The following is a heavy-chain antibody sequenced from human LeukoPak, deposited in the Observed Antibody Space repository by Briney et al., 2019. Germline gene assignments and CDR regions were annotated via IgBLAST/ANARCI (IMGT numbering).Heavy chain of an antibody. D-gene: IGHD3-10*01. V-gene: IGHV3-23*01. CDR3: AKSNGYGLVDI. CDR1: GFTFSNYG. Sequence: GGSLRLSCAASGFTFSNYGMSWVRQAPGKGLEWVSGISGSGGSTYYADSVKGRFTISRDNSKNTLYLQMNSLRAEDTAVYYCAKSNGYGLVDIWGQGTMVTVSS. CDR2: ISGSGGST. J-gene: IGHJ3*02.